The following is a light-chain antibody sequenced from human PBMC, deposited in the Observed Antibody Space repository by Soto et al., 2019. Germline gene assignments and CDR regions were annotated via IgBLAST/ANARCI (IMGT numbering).Light chain of an antibody. CDR2: SNN. CDR1: SSNIGSNT. Sequence: QSVLNQPPSASGTPGPRVTISCSGSSSNIGSNTVNWYQQLPGTAPKLVIYSNNQRPSGVPDRFSGSKSGTSASLAISGLQSEDEADYYCVAWDDSLNGYVVFGGGTKVTVL. CDR3: VAWDDSLNGYVV. J-gene: IGLJ2*01. V-gene: IGLV1-44*01.